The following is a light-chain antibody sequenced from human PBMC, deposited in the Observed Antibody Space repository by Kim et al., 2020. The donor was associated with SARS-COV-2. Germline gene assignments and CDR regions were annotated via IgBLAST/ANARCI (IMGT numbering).Light chain of an antibody. CDR2: GVS. J-gene: IGKJ1*01. V-gene: IGKV3-15*01. CDR3: QQYHKWPPWT. CDR1: QSVGSF. Sequence: VVMTQSPATLSASPGETATLSCRASQSVGSFLAWYQQRPGQALRLLIYGVSTRASGVPARFSGSESGTEFALTISSLQPEDFAIYYCQQYHKWPPWTFGQGTRVEI.